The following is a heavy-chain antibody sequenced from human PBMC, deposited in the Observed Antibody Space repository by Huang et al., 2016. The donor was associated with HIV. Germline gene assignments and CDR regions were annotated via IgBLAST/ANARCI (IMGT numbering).Heavy chain of an antibody. CDR3: ARDSQQWLVEDY. V-gene: IGHV3-74*01. CDR1: GFNFSSYW. D-gene: IGHD6-19*01. J-gene: IGHJ4*02. Sequence: EVQLVEYGGGLVQPGGSLRLSCAASGFNFSSYWMHWVRQAPGNGVVCVTRINSDGSSTSYADSVKGRFTISRDNAKNTLYLQMNSLRAEDTAVYYCARDSQQWLVEDYWGQGTLVTVSS. CDR2: INSDGSST.